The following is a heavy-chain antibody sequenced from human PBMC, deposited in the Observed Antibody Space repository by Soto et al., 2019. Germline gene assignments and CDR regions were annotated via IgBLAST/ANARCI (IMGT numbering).Heavy chain of an antibody. CDR3: AKDQYSFGVVIHYYYYYGMDV. J-gene: IGHJ6*02. D-gene: IGHD3-3*01. Sequence: GSLRLSCAASGFTFSSYAMSWVRQAPGKGLEWVLAISGSGGSTYYADSVKGRFTISRDNSKNTLYLQMNSLRAEDTAVYYCAKDQYSFGVVIHYYYYYGMDVWGQGTTVTVSS. CDR1: GFTFSSYA. V-gene: IGHV3-23*01. CDR2: ISGSGGST.